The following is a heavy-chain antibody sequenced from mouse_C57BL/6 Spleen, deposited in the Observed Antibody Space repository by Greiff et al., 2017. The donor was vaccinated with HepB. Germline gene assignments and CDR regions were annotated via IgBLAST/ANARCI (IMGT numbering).Heavy chain of an antibody. J-gene: IGHJ2*01. V-gene: IGHV5-16*01. CDR3: ARDHYYFDY. CDR1: GFTFSDYY. CDR2: INYDGSST. Sequence: EVKLVESEGGLVQPGSSMKLSCTASGFTFSDYYMAWVRQVPEKGLEWVANINYDGSSTYYLDSLKSRFIISRDNAKNILYLQMSSLKSEDTATYYCARDHYYFDYWGQGTTLTVSS.